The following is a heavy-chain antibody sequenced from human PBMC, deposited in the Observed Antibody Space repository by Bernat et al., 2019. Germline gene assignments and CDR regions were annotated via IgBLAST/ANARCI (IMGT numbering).Heavy chain of an antibody. CDR1: GFTFSSYS. CDR3: AREYCSGGSCYIYGMDV. J-gene: IGHJ6*02. D-gene: IGHD2-15*01. Sequence: EVQLVESGGGLVKPGGSLRLSCAASGFTFSSYSMNWVRQAPGKGLEWVSSISSSSSYIYYADSVKGRFTISRDNAKNSLYLQMNSLRAEDTAVYYCAREYCSGGSCYIYGMDVWGQGTTVTVSS. CDR2: ISSSSSYI. V-gene: IGHV3-21*01.